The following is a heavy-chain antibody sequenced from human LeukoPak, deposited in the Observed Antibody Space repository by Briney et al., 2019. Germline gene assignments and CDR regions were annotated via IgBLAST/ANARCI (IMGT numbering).Heavy chain of an antibody. D-gene: IGHD2-15*01. CDR2: ISAYNGNT. CDR1: GYTFTSYG. V-gene: IGHV1-18*04. J-gene: IGHJ4*02. CDR3: ARDTLDCSGGSCYPTDFDC. Sequence: ASVKVSCKASGYTFTSYGISWVRQAPGQGLEWMGWISAYNGNTNYAQKLQGRVTMTTDTSTSTAYMELRSLRSDDTAVYYCARDTLDCSGGSCYPTDFDCWGQGTLVTVSS.